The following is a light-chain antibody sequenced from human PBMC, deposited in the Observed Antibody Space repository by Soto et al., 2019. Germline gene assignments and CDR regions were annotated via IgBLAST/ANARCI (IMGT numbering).Light chain of an antibody. V-gene: IGLV2-14*01. CDR3: ASYTTSTTRVV. J-gene: IGLJ2*01. CDR2: EVT. CDR1: SSDVGGYNY. Sequence: QSVLTQPASVSGSPGQSITISCTGTSSDVGGYNYVSWYQQHPGKVPKLMIYEVTNRPSAVSNRFSGSKSGNTASLTISGLQVEDEADYYCASYTTSTTRVVFGGGTKVTVL.